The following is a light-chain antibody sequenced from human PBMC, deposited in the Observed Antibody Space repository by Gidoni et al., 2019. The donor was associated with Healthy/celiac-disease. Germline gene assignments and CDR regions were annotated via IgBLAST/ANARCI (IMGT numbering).Light chain of an antibody. CDR2: GNR. V-gene: IGLV1-40*01. CDR1: SSNIGAGYD. CDR3: QSYDSSLSGSV. Sequence: QSVLTQPPSVSGAPGKRVTISCTWSSSNIGAGYDLHWYQQLPGTAPKLLIYGNRHRPSGVPDRFSGSKSGTSASLAITGLQAEDEADYYGQSYDSSLSGSVFGGGTKLTVL. J-gene: IGLJ2*01.